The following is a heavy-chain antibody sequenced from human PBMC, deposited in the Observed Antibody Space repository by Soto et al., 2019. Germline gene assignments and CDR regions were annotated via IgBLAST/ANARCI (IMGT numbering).Heavy chain of an antibody. V-gene: IGHV3-74*01. CDR3: ARLPNKSPQN. CDR2: ISSDASST. CDR1: GFTFSSYW. J-gene: IGHJ1*01. Sequence: EVQLVESGGGLVQPGGSLRLSCAASGFTFSSYWMHWVRQAPGKGLVWVSSISSDASSTSYADPVKGRFTISRDNAKNTGFLQMNSVRAEDTAVYYGARLPNKSPQNWGQGTLVIVSP.